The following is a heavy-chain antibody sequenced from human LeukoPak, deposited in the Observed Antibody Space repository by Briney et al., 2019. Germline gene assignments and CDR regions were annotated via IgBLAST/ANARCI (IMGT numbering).Heavy chain of an antibody. Sequence: GGSLRLSCAASGFTFSSYSMNWVRQAPGKGLEWVSSISSSSSYIYYADSVKGRFTISRDNAKNSLYLQMNSLRAEDTAVYYCARDREWIQDAFDIWGQGTMVTVSS. V-gene: IGHV3-21*01. J-gene: IGHJ3*02. D-gene: IGHD5-18*01. CDR2: ISSSSSYI. CDR1: GFTFSSYS. CDR3: ARDREWIQDAFDI.